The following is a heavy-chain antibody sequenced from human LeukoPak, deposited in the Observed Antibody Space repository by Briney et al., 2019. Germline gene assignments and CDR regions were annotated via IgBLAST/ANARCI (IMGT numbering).Heavy chain of an antibody. J-gene: IGHJ6*03. CDR2: ISSGSSTI. CDR3: ARAHRFDSTAYYMDV. Sequence: PGGSLRLSCAASGFTFSSYSMNWVRQAPGKGLEWVSYISSGSSTIYYADSVKGRFTISRDNAKNSLYLQMNSLRAEDTAVYYCARAHRFDSTAYYMDVWGKGTTVTVSS. CDR1: GFTFSSYS. V-gene: IGHV3-48*04. D-gene: IGHD3-9*01.